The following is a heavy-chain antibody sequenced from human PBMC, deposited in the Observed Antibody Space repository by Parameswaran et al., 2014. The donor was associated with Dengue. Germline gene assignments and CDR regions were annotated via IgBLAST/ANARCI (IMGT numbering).Heavy chain of an antibody. CDR3: ARDVLRYFDWSRPFDY. Sequence: WVRQAPGQRLEWMGWINAGNGNTKYSQKFQGRVTITRDTSASTAYMELSSLRSEDTAVYYCARDVLRYFDWSRPFDYWGQGTLVTVSS. J-gene: IGHJ4*02. D-gene: IGHD3-9*01. CDR2: INAGNGNT. V-gene: IGHV1-3*01.